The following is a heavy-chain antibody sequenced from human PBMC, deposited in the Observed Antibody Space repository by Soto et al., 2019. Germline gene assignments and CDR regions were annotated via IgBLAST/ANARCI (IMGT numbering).Heavy chain of an antibody. CDR1: GFTFISYG. CDR2: ISYDGSNK. D-gene: IGHD5-12*01. Sequence: PGGSLRLSCAASGFTFISYGMHWVRQAPGKGLEWVAVISYDGSNKYYADSVKGRFTISRDNSKNTLYLQMNSLRAEDTAVYYCAKDPGGYDSAGFDYWGQGTLVTVSS. J-gene: IGHJ4*02. CDR3: AKDPGGYDSAGFDY. V-gene: IGHV3-30*18.